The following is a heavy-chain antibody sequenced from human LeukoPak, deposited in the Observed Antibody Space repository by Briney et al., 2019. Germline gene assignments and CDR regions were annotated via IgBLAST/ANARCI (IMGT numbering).Heavy chain of an antibody. V-gene: IGHV3-23*01. CDR3: VRGYRGFDY. Sequence: TGGSLRLSCAASGFTVSTYAMNWVRQAPGKGLEWVSVVTDNGVTTYYADSVKGRFTISRDNSKNTLYLQMNSLRVEDTAVYYCVRGYRGFDYWGQGTLVTVSS. J-gene: IGHJ4*02. D-gene: IGHD6-25*01. CDR2: VTDNGVTT. CDR1: GFTVSTYA.